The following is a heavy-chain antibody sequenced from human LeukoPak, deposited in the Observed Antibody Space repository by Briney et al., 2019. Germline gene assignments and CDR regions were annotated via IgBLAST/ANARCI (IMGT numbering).Heavy chain of an antibody. J-gene: IGHJ5*02. CDR3: ASGRYYYGSGSTNWFDP. Sequence: SQTLSLTCTVSGGSISSGSYYWSWIRQPAGKGLEWIGRIYTGGSTNYNPSLKSRVTISVDTSKNQFSLKLSSVTAADTAVYYCASGRYYYGSGSTNWFDPWGQGTLVTVSS. V-gene: IGHV4-61*02. D-gene: IGHD3-10*01. CDR2: IYTGGST. CDR1: GGSISSGSYY.